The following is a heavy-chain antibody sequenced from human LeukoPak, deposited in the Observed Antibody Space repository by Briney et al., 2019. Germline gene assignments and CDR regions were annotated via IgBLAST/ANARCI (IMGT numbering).Heavy chain of an antibody. CDR3: AKLIAAAGNFDY. CDR1: GFTFSSYG. CDR2: ISYDGSNK. D-gene: IGHD6-13*01. Sequence: GGSLRLSCVASGFTFSSYGMHWVRQAPGKGLEWVAVISYDGSNKYYADSVKGRFTISRDNSKNTLYLQMNSLRAEDTAVYYCAKLIAAAGNFDYWGQGTLVTVSS. J-gene: IGHJ4*02. V-gene: IGHV3-30*18.